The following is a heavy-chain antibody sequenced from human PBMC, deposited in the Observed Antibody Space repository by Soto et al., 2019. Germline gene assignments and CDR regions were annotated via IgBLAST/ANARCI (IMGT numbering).Heavy chain of an antibody. Sequence: ASVKVSCKTSGYFFTSHYIHWVRLAPGRGLEWMGRINPNNGDTNSPQKFQGRVTMTSDTSISTAYMEMSGLRSDDTALYYCAREITYGGGSFSLGLWGQGTLVTVS. J-gene: IGHJ4*02. CDR1: GYFFTSHY. CDR3: AREITYGGGSFSLGL. V-gene: IGHV1-2*06. D-gene: IGHD3-10*01. CDR2: INPNNGDT.